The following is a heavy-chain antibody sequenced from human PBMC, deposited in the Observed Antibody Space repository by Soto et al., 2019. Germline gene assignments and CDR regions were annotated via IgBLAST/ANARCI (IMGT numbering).Heavy chain of an antibody. CDR2: IHPDGGHT. V-gene: IGHV1-46*01. CDR1: GYTFTNYY. CDR3: ARGDNDY. Sequence: ASVKVSCKASGYTFTNYYVQWVRQAPGQGLEWMGVIHPDGGHTTYSQKFQDRVTMNRDTFTSTIYMELSSLRSEDTAVYYCARGDNDYWGQGTLVTVSS. J-gene: IGHJ4*02.